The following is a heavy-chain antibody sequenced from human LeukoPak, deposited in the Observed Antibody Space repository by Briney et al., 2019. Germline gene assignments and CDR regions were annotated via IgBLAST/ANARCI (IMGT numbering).Heavy chain of an antibody. Sequence: GGPLRLSCAASGFTFSDYYMSWIRQAPGKGLEWVSYISSSGSTIYYADSVKGRLTISRDNAKNSLYLQMNSLRAEDTAVYYCARVRQQWLVRVQDYYHYYYMDVWGKGTTVTVSS. D-gene: IGHD6-19*01. V-gene: IGHV3-11*04. J-gene: IGHJ6*03. CDR2: ISSSGSTI. CDR3: ARVRQQWLVRVQDYYHYYYMDV. CDR1: GFTFSDYY.